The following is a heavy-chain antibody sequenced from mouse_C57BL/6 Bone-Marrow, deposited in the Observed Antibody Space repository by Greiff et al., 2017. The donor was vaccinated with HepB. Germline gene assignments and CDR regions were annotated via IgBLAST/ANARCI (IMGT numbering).Heavy chain of an antibody. CDR2: ISDGGSYT. Sequence: EVQVVESGGGLVKPGGSLKLSCAASGFTFSSYAMSWVRQTPEKRLEWVATISDGGSYTYYPDNVKGRFTISRDNAKNNLYLQMSHLKSEDTAMYYCARGAYYSTYAMDYWGQGTSVTVSS. CDR1: GFTFSSYA. D-gene: IGHD2-5*01. J-gene: IGHJ4*01. CDR3: ARGAYYSTYAMDY. V-gene: IGHV5-4*01.